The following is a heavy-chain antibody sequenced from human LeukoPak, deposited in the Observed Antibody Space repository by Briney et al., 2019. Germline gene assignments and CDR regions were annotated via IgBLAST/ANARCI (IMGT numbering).Heavy chain of an antibody. CDR3: AREGYCSGGSCLNWFDS. D-gene: IGHD2-15*01. V-gene: IGHV4-59*12. CDR2: IYYSEST. J-gene: IGHJ5*01. CDR1: GGSISSYY. Sequence: SETLSLTCTVSGGSISSYYWSWIRQPPGKGLEWIGYIYYSESTNYNPSLKSRVTMSVDTSKNQFSLKLSSVTAADTAVYYCAREGYCSGGSCLNWFDSWGQGTLVTVSS.